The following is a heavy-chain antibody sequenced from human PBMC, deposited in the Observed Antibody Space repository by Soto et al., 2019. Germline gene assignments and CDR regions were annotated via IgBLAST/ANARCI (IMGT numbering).Heavy chain of an antibody. D-gene: IGHD2-15*01. V-gene: IGHV1-69*06. CDR2: IIPIFGTA. J-gene: IGHJ4*02. Sequence: QVQLVQSGAEVKNPGSSVKVSCKASGGTFSSYAISWVRQAPGQGLEWMGGIIPIFGTANYAQKFQGRVTITADKSTSTAYMELSSLRSEDTAVYYCARTHCSGGICYSNFDYWGQGTLVTVSS. CDR3: ARTHCSGGICYSNFDY. CDR1: GGTFSSYA.